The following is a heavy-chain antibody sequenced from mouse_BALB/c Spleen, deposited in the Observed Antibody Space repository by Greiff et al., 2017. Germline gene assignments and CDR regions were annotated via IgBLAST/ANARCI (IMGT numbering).Heavy chain of an antibody. CDR1: GYAFTSYN. CDR3: ARSRRDDGYYVLYAMDY. D-gene: IGHD2-3*01. Sequence: EVQLQQSGPELVKPGASVKVSCKASGYAFTSYNMYWVKQSHGKSLEWIGYIDPYNGGTSYNQKFKGKATLTVDKSSSTAYMHLNSLTSEDSAVYYCARSRRDDGYYVLYAMDYWGQGTSVTVSS. V-gene: IGHV1S135*01. CDR2: IDPYNGGT. J-gene: IGHJ4*01.